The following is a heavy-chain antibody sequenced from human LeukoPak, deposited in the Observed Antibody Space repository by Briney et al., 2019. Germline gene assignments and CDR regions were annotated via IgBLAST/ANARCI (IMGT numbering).Heavy chain of an antibody. Sequence: ASVKVSCRASGYTFTSYAMHWVRQAPGQRLEWMGWINAGNGNTKYSQKFQGRVTITRDTSASTAYMELSSLRSDDTAVYYCARDLNYDYVWGSYLGYWGQGTLVTVSS. CDR1: GYTFTSYA. J-gene: IGHJ4*02. CDR3: ARDLNYDYVWGSYLGY. D-gene: IGHD3-16*02. V-gene: IGHV1-3*01. CDR2: INAGNGNT.